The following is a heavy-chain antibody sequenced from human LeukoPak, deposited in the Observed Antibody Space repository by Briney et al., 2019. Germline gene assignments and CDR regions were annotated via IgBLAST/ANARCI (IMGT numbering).Heavy chain of an antibody. CDR1: GYSFTSYW. J-gene: IGHJ3*02. V-gene: IGHV5-51*01. D-gene: IGHD4-17*01. Sequence: GESLEISCKGSGYSFTSYWIGWVRQMPGKGLEWMGIIYPGDSDTRYSPSFQGQVTISADKSISTAYLQWSSLKASDTAMYYCATSTVTTSAAFDIWGQGTMVTVSS. CDR2: IYPGDSDT. CDR3: ATSTVTTSAAFDI.